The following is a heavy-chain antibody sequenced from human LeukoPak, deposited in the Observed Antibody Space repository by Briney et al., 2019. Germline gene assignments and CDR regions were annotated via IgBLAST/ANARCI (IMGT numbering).Heavy chain of an antibody. D-gene: IGHD1-1*01. Sequence: SVKVSCKASGGTFSSYAISWVRQAPGQGLEWMGGIIPIFGTANYAQKFQGRVTITADKSTSTAYMELSSLRSEDTAVYYCASRTTHTTESYYYYYMDVWGKGTTVTVSS. J-gene: IGHJ6*03. CDR1: GGTFSSYA. V-gene: IGHV1-69*06. CDR2: IIPIFGTA. CDR3: ASRTTHTTESYYYYYMDV.